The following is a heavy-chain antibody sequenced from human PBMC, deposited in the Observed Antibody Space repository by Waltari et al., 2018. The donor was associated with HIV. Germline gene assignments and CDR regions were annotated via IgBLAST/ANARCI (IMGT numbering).Heavy chain of an antibody. D-gene: IGHD3-22*01. CDR3: ARVPDRSGYQRYAMDV. J-gene: IGHJ6*02. V-gene: IGHV1-69*01. CDR2: IIPLFGEA. CDR1: GGTVSSSA. Sequence: QVQLVQCGAEVKKPGSSVKVSCKASGGTVSSSAISWVRQAPGQGLEWMGAIIPLFGEANYAQKFQGRLTITADESTSTAYMELSSLRSEDTAVYYCARVPDRSGYQRYAMDVWGQGTTVTVS.